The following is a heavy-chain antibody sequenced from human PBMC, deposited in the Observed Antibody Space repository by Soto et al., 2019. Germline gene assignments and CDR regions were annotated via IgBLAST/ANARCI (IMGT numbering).Heavy chain of an antibody. V-gene: IGHV4-61*01. J-gene: IGHJ4*02. CDR3: ARDIRGFSRALDY. CDR2: IHNNGTT. CDR1: GGSVNTDNYY. Sequence: SETLSLTCSVSGGSVNTDNYYWTWVRQPPGKGLEWIGNIHNNGTTNYNPSLQNRVTLSIDTSKTQYSLQLTSVTAAAAALYYCARDIRGFSRALDYWGRGTPVTVSS. D-gene: IGHD5-18*01.